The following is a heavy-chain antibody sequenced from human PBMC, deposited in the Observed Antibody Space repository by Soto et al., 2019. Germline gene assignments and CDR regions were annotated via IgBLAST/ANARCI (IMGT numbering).Heavy chain of an antibody. D-gene: IGHD5-12*01. J-gene: IGHJ3*02. CDR2: IYPGDSDI. V-gene: IGHV5-51*01. CDR1: GYSFTNYW. CDR3: ASRSGYGEADASDI. Sequence: GASLKISGKGSGYSFTNYWIGWVRQMPGKGLEWMGIIYPGDSDIRYSPPFQGQVTISADKSISTAYLQWSSLKASDTAMYYCASRSGYGEADASDIWGQGTMVTVSS.